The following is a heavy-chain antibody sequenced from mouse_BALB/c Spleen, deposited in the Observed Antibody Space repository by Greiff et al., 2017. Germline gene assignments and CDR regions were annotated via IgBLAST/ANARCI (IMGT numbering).Heavy chain of an antibody. CDR3: ARGYYGSSHWYFDV. CDR2: IDPFNGGT. V-gene: IGHV1S135*01. J-gene: IGHJ1*01. D-gene: IGHD1-1*01. CDR1: GYSFTSYY. Sequence: VQLKESGPELMKPGASVKISCKASGYSFTSYYMHWVKQSHGKSLEWIGYIDPFNGGTSYNQKFKGKATLTVDKSSSTAYMHLSSLTSEDSAVYYCARGYYGSSHWYFDVWGAGTTVTVSS.